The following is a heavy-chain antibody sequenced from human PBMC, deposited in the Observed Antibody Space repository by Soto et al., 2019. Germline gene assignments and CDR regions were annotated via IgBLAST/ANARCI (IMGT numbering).Heavy chain of an antibody. Sequence: QVQLVQSGAEVKKPGSSVKVSCKVSGGTFSNYAIDWVRLAPGHGPEWMGGIVPIFGTTYYTQKFQGRATISADDSTTTAYLEMSSLRSEDTAIYYCARVEAVAGLYNYHGLDVWGQGTAVTVAS. D-gene: IGHD6-19*01. CDR3: ARVEAVAGLYNYHGLDV. V-gene: IGHV1-69*12. J-gene: IGHJ6*02. CDR2: IVPIFGTT. CDR1: GGTFSNYA.